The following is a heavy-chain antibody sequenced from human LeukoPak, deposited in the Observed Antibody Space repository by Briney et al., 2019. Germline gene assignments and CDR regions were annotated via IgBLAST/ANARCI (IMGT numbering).Heavy chain of an antibody. J-gene: IGHJ6*02. CDR1: GFTFSSYA. D-gene: IGHD1-14*01. CDR2: ISGSGGST. V-gene: IGHV3-23*01. CDR3: AKDPRVNPQDHYYYYYGMDV. Sequence: PGGFLRLSCAASGFTFSSYAMSWVRQAPGKGLEWVSAISGSGGSTYYADSVKGRFTISRDNSKNTLYLQMNSLRAEDTAVYYCAKDPRVNPQDHYYYYYGMDVWGQGTTVTVSS.